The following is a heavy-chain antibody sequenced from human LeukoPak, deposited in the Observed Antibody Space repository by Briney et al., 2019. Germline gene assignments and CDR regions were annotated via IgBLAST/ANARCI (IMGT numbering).Heavy chain of an antibody. CDR2: IRSKANSYAT. CDR1: GFTFSGSA. CDR3: ARGTSFFYFDY. Sequence: GGSLRLSCAASGFTFSGSAMHWVRQASGKGLEWVGRIRSKANSYATAYAASVKGRFTISRDDSKNTAYLQMNSLKTEDTAVYYCARGTSFFYFDYWGQGTLVTVSS. J-gene: IGHJ4*02. V-gene: IGHV3-73*01.